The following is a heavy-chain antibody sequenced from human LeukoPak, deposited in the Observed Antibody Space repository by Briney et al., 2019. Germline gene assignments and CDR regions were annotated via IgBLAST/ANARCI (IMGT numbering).Heavy chain of an antibody. Sequence: PSETRSLTCTVSGYSISSGYYWGWIRQPPGKGLEWIGSIYHSGSTYYNPSLKSRVTISVDTSKNQFSLKLSSVTAADTAVYYCAREEGLRYFDWLLPFDYWGQGTLVTVSS. D-gene: IGHD3-9*01. V-gene: IGHV4-38-2*02. CDR3: AREEGLRYFDWLLPFDY. CDR1: GYSISSGYY. J-gene: IGHJ4*02. CDR2: IYHSGST.